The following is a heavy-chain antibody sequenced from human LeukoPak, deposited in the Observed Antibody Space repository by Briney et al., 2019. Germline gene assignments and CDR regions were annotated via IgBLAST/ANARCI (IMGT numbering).Heavy chain of an antibody. D-gene: IGHD3-3*01. V-gene: IGHV1-69*05. J-gene: IGHJ4*02. CDR1: GGTFSSYA. CDR3: ARDRGIRDFWSGYYAYYFDY. Sequence: ASVKVSCKASGGTFSSYAISWVRQAPGQGLEWMGGIIPIFGTANYAQKFQGRVTITTDESTSTAYMEQSSLRSEDTAVYYCARDRGIRDFWSGYYAYYFDYWGQGTLVTVSS. CDR2: IIPIFGTA.